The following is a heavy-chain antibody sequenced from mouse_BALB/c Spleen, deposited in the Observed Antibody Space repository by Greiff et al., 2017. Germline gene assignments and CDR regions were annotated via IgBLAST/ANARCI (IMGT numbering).Heavy chain of an antibody. CDR2: IWGDGST. D-gene: IGHD2-2*01. J-gene: IGHJ4*01. CDR1: GFSLTGYG. V-gene: IGHV2-6-7*01. Sequence: VQRVESGPGLVAPSQSLSITCTVSGFSLTGYGVNWVRQPPGKGLEWLGMIWGDGSTDYNSALKSRLSISKDNSKSQVFLKMNSLQTDDTARYYCARDGRLSLYYYAMDYWGQGTSVTVSS. CDR3: ARDGRLSLYYYAMDY.